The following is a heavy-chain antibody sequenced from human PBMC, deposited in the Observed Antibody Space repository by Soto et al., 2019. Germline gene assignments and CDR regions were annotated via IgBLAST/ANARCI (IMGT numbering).Heavy chain of an antibody. CDR1: GGSISSGGYS. Sequence: QLQLQESGSGLVKPSQTLSLTCAVSGGSISSGGYSWSWIRQPPGKGLEWIGYIYHSGSTYYNPSLNSRVTISVDRSKNQFSLKLSSVTAADTAVYYCARAHGSGWGAFDIWGQGTMVTVSS. D-gene: IGHD3-10*01. V-gene: IGHV4-30-2*01. CDR2: IYHSGST. J-gene: IGHJ3*02. CDR3: ARAHGSGWGAFDI.